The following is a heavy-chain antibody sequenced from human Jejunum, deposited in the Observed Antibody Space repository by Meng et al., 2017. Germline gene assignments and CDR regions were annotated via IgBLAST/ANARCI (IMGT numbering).Heavy chain of an antibody. CDR3: ARAIRERYFDS. V-gene: IGHV4-4*02. Sequence: HVHLQESGPGRVKPSGPLSLTCTVSGVSTTAPFYWTWIRQAPGKGLEWIGEVWPSGATYYNPSLSSRITISIDTSNNQFSLEVAFLTAADTAVYYCARAIRERYFDSWGQGTLVTVSS. J-gene: IGHJ4*02. CDR2: VWPSGAT. CDR1: GVSTTAPFY. D-gene: IGHD1-14*01.